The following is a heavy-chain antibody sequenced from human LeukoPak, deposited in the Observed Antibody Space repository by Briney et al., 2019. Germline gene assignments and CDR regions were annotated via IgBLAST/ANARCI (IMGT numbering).Heavy chain of an antibody. J-gene: IGHJ4*02. Sequence: PSETLSLTCTVSGYSISSGYYWGWIRQPPGKGLEWIGSIYHSGSTYYNPSLKSRVTISVDTSKNQFSLKLSSVTAADTAVYYCVSEMDWLSRSYYFDYWGQGILVTVSS. CDR1: GYSISSGYY. V-gene: IGHV4-38-2*02. CDR2: IYHSGST. D-gene: IGHD3-3*01. CDR3: VSEMDWLSRSYYFDY.